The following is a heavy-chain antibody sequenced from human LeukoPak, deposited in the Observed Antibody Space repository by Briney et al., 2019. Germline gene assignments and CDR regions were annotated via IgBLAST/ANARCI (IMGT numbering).Heavy chain of an antibody. J-gene: IGHJ3*02. D-gene: IGHD1-1*01. V-gene: IGHV4-61*02. CDR1: GGSINTGTYY. CDR3: ARGLEWGDGFDI. Sequence: SETLSLPCTLSGGSINTGTYYWTWIRQPAGKGLEWIGRVYISGSTNYNPSLKSRVTISVDTSKNHFSLKLTPVTAADTAVYYCARGLEWGDGFDIWGQGTMVTVSP. CDR2: VYISGST.